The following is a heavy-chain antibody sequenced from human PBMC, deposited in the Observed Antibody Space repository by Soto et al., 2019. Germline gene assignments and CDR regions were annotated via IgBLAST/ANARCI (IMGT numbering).Heavy chain of an antibody. Sequence: AASVKVSCKASGYTFTSYGISWVRQAPGQGLEWMGCISAYNGNTNYAQKLQGRVSMTTDTSTSTAYMELSSLRSDDTAVYYCATGPIVYYYMDVWGKGTTVTVSS. D-gene: IGHD3-22*01. CDR2: ISAYNGNT. CDR3: ATGPIVYYYMDV. J-gene: IGHJ6*03. CDR1: GYTFTSYG. V-gene: IGHV1-18*01.